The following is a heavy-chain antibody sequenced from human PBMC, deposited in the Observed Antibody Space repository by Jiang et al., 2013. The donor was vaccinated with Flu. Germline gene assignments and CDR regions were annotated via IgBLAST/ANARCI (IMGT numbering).Heavy chain of an antibody. J-gene: IGHJ3*02. D-gene: IGHD3-22*01. CDR2: ISYDGSNK. CDR1: GFTFSSYG. CDR3: AKIASSGYHDAFDI. V-gene: IGHV3-30*18. Sequence: GGGLVQPGRSLRLSCAASGFTFSSYGMHWVRQAPGKGLEWVAVISYDGSNKYYADSVKGRFTISRDNSKNTLYLQMNSLRAEDTAVYYCAKIASSGYHDAFDIWGQGTMVTVSS.